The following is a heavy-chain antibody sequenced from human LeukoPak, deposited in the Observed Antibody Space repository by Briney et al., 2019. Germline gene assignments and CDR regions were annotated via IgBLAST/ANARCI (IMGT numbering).Heavy chain of an antibody. Sequence: GGSLRLSCAASALTLGGYWMHWVRQAPGKGLVWVSRNGDASSTGYADSVKGRFTISRDNAKSTLYLQMNSLRVEDTAVYYCARARGNTYGYFEYWGQGTLVTVSS. D-gene: IGHD5-18*01. CDR1: ALTLGGYW. CDR2: NGDASST. V-gene: IGHV3-74*01. CDR3: ARARGNTYGYFEY. J-gene: IGHJ4*02.